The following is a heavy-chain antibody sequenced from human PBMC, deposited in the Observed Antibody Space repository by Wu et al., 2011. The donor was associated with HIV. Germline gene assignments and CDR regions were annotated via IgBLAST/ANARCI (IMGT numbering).Heavy chain of an antibody. CDR2: IYYSGST. D-gene: IGHD6-19*01. V-gene: IGHV4-59*11. CDR3: ARQWYYFDY. Sequence: QVQLQESGPGLVKPSETLSLTCSVSGGSISSHYWSWIRQPPGKGLEWIGYIYYSGSTNYNPSLKSRVTISVDTSKNQFSLKLSSVTAADTAVYYCARQWYYFDYWGQGTLVTVSS. CDR1: GGSISSHY. J-gene: IGHJ4*02.